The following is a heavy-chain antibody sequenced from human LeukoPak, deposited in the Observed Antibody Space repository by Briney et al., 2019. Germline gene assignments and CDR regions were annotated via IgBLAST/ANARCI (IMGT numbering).Heavy chain of an antibody. J-gene: IGHJ4*02. CDR1: GGSISSYY. CDR3: ARGWYYDASGYMN. CDR2: IYYSGST. D-gene: IGHD3-22*01. Sequence: PSETLSLTCTVSGGSISSYYWSWLRQPPGKGLEWIGDIYYSGSTNYNPSLKSRVTISVDTSKNQFSLKLSSVTAADPAVYYCARGWYYDASGYMNWGRGTLVTVSS. V-gene: IGHV4-59*01.